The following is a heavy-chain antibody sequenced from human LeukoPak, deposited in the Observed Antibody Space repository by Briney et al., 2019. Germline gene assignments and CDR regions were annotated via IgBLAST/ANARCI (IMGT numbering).Heavy chain of an antibody. J-gene: IGHJ6*02. D-gene: IGHD1-26*01. Sequence: PGRSLRLSCAASGFTFRSYGIHWVRQAPGKGLEWVAVISFDGSNKYYADPVKGRVTISRDNSKNMVYLLLNSLRIEDTALYYCAKDGEIGSYQGGGMDVWGQGTTVTVSS. CDR2: ISFDGSNK. V-gene: IGHV3-30*18. CDR1: GFTFRSYG. CDR3: AKDGEIGSYQGGGMDV.